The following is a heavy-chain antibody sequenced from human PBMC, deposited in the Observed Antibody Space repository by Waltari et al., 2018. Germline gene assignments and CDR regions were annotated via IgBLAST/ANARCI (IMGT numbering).Heavy chain of an antibody. Sequence: QVQLQESGPGLVKPSENLSLPCTVSGGSLSSYSWSWIRQPPGKGLEWIGYIYYSGSTNYNPSLKSRVTISVDTSKNQFSLKLSSVTAADTAVYYCARGYSSSYSWFDPWGQGTLVTVSS. V-gene: IGHV4-59*01. CDR2: IYYSGST. D-gene: IGHD6-13*01. CDR3: ARGYSSSYSWFDP. J-gene: IGHJ5*02. CDR1: GGSLSSYS.